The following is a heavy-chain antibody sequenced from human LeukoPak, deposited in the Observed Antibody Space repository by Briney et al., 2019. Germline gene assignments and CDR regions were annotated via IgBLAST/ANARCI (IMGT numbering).Heavy chain of an antibody. J-gene: IGHJ4*02. Sequence: ASVKVSCKASGYTVTSYGISWVRQAPGQGLEWMGWISAYNGNTNYEQKLQGRITMTTDTSTSTAYRELRSLRSDDTAVYYCAREEVAAAGTQFDYWGQGPLVSVSS. CDR3: AREEVAAAGTQFDY. CDR1: GYTVTSYG. D-gene: IGHD6-13*01. V-gene: IGHV1-18*01. CDR2: ISAYNGNT.